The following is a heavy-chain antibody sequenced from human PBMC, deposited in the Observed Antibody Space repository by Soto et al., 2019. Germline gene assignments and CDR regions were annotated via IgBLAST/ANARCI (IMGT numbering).Heavy chain of an antibody. CDR2: IYYSGST. CDR1: GGSISSSSYY. D-gene: IGHD3-3*01. CDR3: ARQARDRFGVVILVDY. J-gene: IGHJ4*02. V-gene: IGHV4-39*01. Sequence: SETLSLTCPVSGGSISSSSYYWGWIRQPPGKGLEWIGSIYYSGSTYYNPSLKSRVTISVDTSKNQFSLKLSSVTAADTAVYYCARQARDRFGVVILVDYWGQGTLVTVSS.